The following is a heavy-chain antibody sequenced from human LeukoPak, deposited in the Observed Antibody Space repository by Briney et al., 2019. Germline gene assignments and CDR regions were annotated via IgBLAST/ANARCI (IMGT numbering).Heavy chain of an antibody. V-gene: IGHV3-33*08. J-gene: IGHJ4*02. CDR1: GFTFSSYG. Sequence: GGSLRLSCAASGFTFSSYGMHWVRQAPGKGLEWVAVIWYDGSNKHYADSVKGRFTISRDNSKNTLYLQMNSLRAEDTAVYYCARGEGSYSYALDYWGQGTLVTVSS. CDR3: ARGEGSYSYALDY. CDR2: IWYDGSNK. D-gene: IGHD5-18*01.